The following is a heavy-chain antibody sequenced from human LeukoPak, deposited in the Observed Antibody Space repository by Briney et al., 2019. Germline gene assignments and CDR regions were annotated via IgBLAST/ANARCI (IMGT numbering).Heavy chain of an antibody. CDR1: GFTFSSYA. V-gene: IGHV3-23*01. CDR3: ARVNGDYPDY. D-gene: IGHD4-17*01. CDR2: ISGSGGST. Sequence: PGGSLRLSCAASGFTFSSYAMSWVRQAPGKGLEWVSAISGSGGSTYYADSVKGRFTISRDNAKNSLYLQMNSLRAEDTAVYYCARVNGDYPDYWGQGALVTVSS. J-gene: IGHJ4*02.